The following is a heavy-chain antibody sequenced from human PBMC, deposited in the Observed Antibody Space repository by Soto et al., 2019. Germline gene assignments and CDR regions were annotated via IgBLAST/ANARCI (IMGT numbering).Heavy chain of an antibody. V-gene: IGHV3-13*01. CDR1: GFTFSTYD. D-gene: IGHD2-8*01. CDR2: IGSAADT. Sequence: GGSLRLSCAASGFTFSTYDMHWVRHATGKGLEWVSAIGSAADTYYPGSVKGRFTISRENAKNSLYLQMNSLRAEDTAVYYCARGMAGGFDYWGQGTLVTVSS. CDR3: ARGMAGGFDY. J-gene: IGHJ4*02.